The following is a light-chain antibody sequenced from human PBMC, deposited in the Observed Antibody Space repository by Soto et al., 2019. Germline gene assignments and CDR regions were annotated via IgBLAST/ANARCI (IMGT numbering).Light chain of an antibody. Sequence: EIVSTPSPATLSLSPGERATLSGRASHSVTSYLAWYQQKPGQAPRLLIYDASNRATGIPARFSGSGSGTDFTLTITSLEPEDVGVYYCQQRSDWPPLTFGGGTKVDIK. J-gene: IGKJ4*01. V-gene: IGKV3-11*01. CDR2: DAS. CDR3: QQRSDWPPLT. CDR1: HSVTSY.